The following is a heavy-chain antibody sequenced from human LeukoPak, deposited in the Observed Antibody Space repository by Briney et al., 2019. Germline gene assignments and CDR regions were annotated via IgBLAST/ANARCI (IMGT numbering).Heavy chain of an antibody. D-gene: IGHD2-2*01. CDR1: GFTFSSYW. V-gene: IGHV3-7*01. CDR2: INQDGSEK. Sequence: GGSLRLSCAASGFTFSSYWMSWVRQAPGKGLEWVANINQDGSEKYYVDSVKGRFTISRDNARNSLFLQMNSLRAEDTAVYYCARWVVPAATHLDYWGQGTLVTVSS. CDR3: ARWVVPAATHLDY. J-gene: IGHJ4*02.